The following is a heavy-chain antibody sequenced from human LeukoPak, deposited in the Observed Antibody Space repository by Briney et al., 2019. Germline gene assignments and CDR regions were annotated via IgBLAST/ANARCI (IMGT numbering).Heavy chain of an antibody. CDR3: ARVIVGAGSAFDY. J-gene: IGHJ4*02. Sequence: GGSLRLSCAASGLTFSRHYMVWVRQAPGKGLEWISQISSITSSIYYADSVKGRFTISRDNAKNSLYLQMNSLRAEDTATYYCARVIVGAGSAFDYWGQGTQVTVSS. CDR2: ISSITSSI. CDR1: GLTFSRHY. V-gene: IGHV3-48*01. D-gene: IGHD1-26*01.